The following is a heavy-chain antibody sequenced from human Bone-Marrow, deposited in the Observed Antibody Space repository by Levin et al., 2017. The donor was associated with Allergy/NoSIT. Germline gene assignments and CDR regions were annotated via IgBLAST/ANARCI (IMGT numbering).Heavy chain of an antibody. CDR3: AKGRRRPRGPPGEALDF. V-gene: IGHV3-9*01. J-gene: IGHJ3*01. CDR2: ISWNNGTI. Sequence: GGSLRLSCGVSGFTFENYAMHWVRQAPGKGLEWVSGISWNNGTIGYADSVKGRFPISRANAKTSLYLQLTSLRAEDTALYYCAKGRRRPRGPPGEALDFWGQGKKGTVSS. D-gene: IGHD1-1*01. CDR1: GFTFENYA.